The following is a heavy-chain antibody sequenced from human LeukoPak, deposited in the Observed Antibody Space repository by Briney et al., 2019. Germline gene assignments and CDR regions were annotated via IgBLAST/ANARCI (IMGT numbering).Heavy chain of an antibody. D-gene: IGHD6-13*01. CDR2: IYTSGST. CDR3: AREPSLGYSSSWSL. CDR1: GDSISSYY. V-gene: IGHV4-4*07. Sequence: PSETLSLTCTVSGDSISSYYWSWLRQPAGKGLEWIGRIYTSGSTNYNPSLKSRVTMSVDTSKNQFSLKLSSVTAADTAVYYCAREPSLGYSSSWSLWGQGALVTVSS. J-gene: IGHJ4*02.